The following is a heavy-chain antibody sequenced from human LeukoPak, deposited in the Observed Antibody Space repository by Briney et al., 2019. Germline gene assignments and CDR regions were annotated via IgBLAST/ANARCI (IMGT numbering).Heavy chain of an antibody. CDR3: ARVTAAGGGFDH. J-gene: IGHJ4*02. V-gene: IGHV4-59*02. CDR2: IYFTGST. D-gene: IGHD2-15*01. Sequence: ASETPSLTCTVSGGSVSGYHWSWIRQPPGQGLECIGHIYFTGSTTYNPSLKSRVTISVDTSQNQFSLRLSSVTAADTAVYYCARVTAAGGGFDHWGQGTLVTVSS. CDR1: GGSVSGYH.